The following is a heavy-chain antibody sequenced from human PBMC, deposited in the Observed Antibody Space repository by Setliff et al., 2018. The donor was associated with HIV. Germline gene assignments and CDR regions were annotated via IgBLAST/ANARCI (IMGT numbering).Heavy chain of an antibody. V-gene: IGHV1-69*13. CDR2: IIPIFGTA. Sequence: SVKVSCKASGGTFSNYAISWVRQAPGQGLEWKGGIIPIFGTAHYAQRFQGRVTITADESTNTAYMELSSLISEDTALYYCSKGPPLVISLPDFWGQGTLVTAPQ. CDR3: SKGPPLVISLPDF. D-gene: IGHD3-9*01. J-gene: IGHJ4*02. CDR1: GGTFSNYA.